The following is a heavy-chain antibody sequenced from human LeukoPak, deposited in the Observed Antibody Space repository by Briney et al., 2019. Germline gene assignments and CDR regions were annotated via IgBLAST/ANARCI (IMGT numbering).Heavy chain of an antibody. CDR2: ISSSTSYI. V-gene: IGHV3-21*01. CDR1: GFTFSSYS. CDR3: ARAGGSTVSHSDY. J-gene: IGHJ4*02. D-gene: IGHD4-17*01. Sequence: GGSLRLSCAASGFTFSSYSMNWIRQAPGKGLEWVSSISSSTSYIYYADPVKGRFTISKDNAKNSLYLQMNSLGAEDTAVYYCARAGGSTVSHSDYWGQGTLVTVSS.